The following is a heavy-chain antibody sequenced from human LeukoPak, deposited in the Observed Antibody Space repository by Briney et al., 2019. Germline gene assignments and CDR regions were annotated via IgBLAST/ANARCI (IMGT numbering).Heavy chain of an antibody. CDR1: GFTFSTYF. V-gene: IGHV3-30-3*01. D-gene: IGHD2-21*01. Sequence: GGSLRLSCAASGFTFSTYFMHWVRQAPGKGLEWVADIASDGSHTFYVEPVKGRFTISRDNSKNTLYLQMYSLRAEDTAVYFCARERQDTILHSGAFDIWGQGTMVTVSS. CDR3: ARERQDTILHSGAFDI. CDR2: IASDGSHT. J-gene: IGHJ3*02.